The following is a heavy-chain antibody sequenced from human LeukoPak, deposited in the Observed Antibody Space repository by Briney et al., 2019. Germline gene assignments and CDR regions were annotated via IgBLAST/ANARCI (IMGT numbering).Heavy chain of an antibody. Sequence: ASVKVSCKASGYIFTSFYIHWVRQAPGQGLEWMRGIIPIFGTANYAQKFQGRVTITRNTSISTAYMELSSLRSEDTAVYYCARGRMITFGGAADYWGQGTLVTVSS. CDR2: IIPIFGTA. CDR3: ARGRMITFGGAADY. V-gene: IGHV1-8*03. J-gene: IGHJ4*02. D-gene: IGHD3-16*01. CDR1: GYIFTSFY.